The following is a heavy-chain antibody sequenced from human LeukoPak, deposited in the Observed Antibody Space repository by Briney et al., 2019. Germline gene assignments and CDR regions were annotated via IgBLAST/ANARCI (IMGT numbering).Heavy chain of an antibody. V-gene: IGHV1-69*04. CDR3: ARSVNWNDVGEDY. CDR1: GGTFSSYA. J-gene: IGHJ4*02. D-gene: IGHD1-1*01. CDR2: IIPILGIA. Sequence: ASVKVSCKASGGTFSSYAISWVRQAPGQGLEWMGRIIPILGIANYAQKFQGRVTITADKSTSTAYMELSSLRSEDTAVYYCARSVNWNDVGEDYWGQGTLVTVSS.